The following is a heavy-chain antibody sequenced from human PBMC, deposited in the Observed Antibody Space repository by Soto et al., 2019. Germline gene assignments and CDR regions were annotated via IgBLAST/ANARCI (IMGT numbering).Heavy chain of an antibody. CDR3: ARDPSFASSLYYYMDV. J-gene: IGHJ6*03. CDR2: ISSGSDNI. Sequence: PGGSLRLSCVASGITLSGYAMNWVRQVPGKGLEWVSYISSGSDNIHYADSVRGRFAVSRDNAKNSLYLQMNSLSAEDTAVYFCARDPSFASSLYYYMDVWGKGTTVTVSS. D-gene: IGHD3-16*01. V-gene: IGHV3-48*01. CDR1: GITLSGYA.